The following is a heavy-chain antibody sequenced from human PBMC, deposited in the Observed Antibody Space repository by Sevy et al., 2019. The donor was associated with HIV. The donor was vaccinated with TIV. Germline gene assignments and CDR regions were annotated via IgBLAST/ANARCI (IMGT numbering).Heavy chain of an antibody. CDR2: INPNRGGI. CDR3: ARDLGVGARYYYGMDV. J-gene: IGHJ6*02. Sequence: ASVKVSCKGSGYTFTDYYMHWVRQAPGQGLEWMGWINPNRGGINYAQKFQGRVTMTRDTSISIAYMELSRLRSDDTAVYYCARDLGVGARYYYGMDVWGQGTTVTVSS. V-gene: IGHV1-2*02. D-gene: IGHD1-26*01. CDR1: GYTFTDYY.